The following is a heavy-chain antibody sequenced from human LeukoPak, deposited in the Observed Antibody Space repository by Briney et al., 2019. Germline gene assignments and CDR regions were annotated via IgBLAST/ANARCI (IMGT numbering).Heavy chain of an antibody. CDR1: GGSISSYY. Sequence: PSETLSLTCTVSGGSISSYYWSWIRQPPGKGLEWIGYIYYSGSTNYNPSLKSRVTISVDTSKNQFSLKLSSVTAADTAVYYCARAWYYASSGYYFGPNWFDPWGQGTLVTVSS. V-gene: IGHV4-59*01. J-gene: IGHJ5*02. D-gene: IGHD3-22*01. CDR2: IYYSGST. CDR3: ARAWYYASSGYYFGPNWFDP.